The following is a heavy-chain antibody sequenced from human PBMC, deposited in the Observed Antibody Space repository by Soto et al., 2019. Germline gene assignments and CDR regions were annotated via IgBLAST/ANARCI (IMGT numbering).Heavy chain of an antibody. CDR2: IYSSGST. Sequence: QVQLQESGPGLVKPSQTLSLTCTVSGGSISSGGYYWSWIRQHPGKGLEWIGYIYSSGSTYYNPSXXXRXXISVDTSKNQFSLKLSSVTAADTAVYYCSRELEELPPAALDWGQGTLVTVSS. J-gene: IGHJ4*02. V-gene: IGHV4-31*03. D-gene: IGHD1-7*01. CDR3: SRELEELPPAALD. CDR1: GGSISSGGYY.